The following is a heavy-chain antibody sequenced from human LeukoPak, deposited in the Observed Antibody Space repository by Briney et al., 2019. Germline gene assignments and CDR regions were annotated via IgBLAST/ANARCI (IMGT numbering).Heavy chain of an antibody. J-gene: IGHJ4*02. Sequence: PGRSLRLSCAASGYTFRSYGMQWVRQAPGKGLEWVAAIWYDGSKEYYADSVKGRFTISRDDSKSTLYLQMNSLRDEDTAVYYCARDPCSVRSCPPRDWGQGTQVTVSS. V-gene: IGHV3-33*01. CDR3: ARDPCSVRSCPPRD. CDR2: IWYDGSKE. CDR1: GYTFRSYG. D-gene: IGHD2-15*01.